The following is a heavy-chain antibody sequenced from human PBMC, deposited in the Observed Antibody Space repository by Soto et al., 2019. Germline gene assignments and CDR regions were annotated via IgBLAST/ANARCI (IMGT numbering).Heavy chain of an antibody. CDR1: GFTFSTYW. CDR2: IKQDGSEK. V-gene: IGHV3-7*03. Sequence: EVQLVESGGGLVQPGGSLRLSCAASGFTFSTYWMSWVRQAPGKGLEWVANIKQDGSEKYYVDSVKGRFTISRDNAKKSLYLQMSSLRAEDTAVYYCARQYYGFWSGYHYWYFDLWGRGTLVTVSS. D-gene: IGHD3-3*01. CDR3: ARQYYGFWSGYHYWYFDL. J-gene: IGHJ2*01.